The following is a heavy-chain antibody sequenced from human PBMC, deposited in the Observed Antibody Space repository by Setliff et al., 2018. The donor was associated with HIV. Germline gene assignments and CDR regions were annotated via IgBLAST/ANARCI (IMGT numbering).Heavy chain of an antibody. V-gene: IGHV4-39*06. CDR1: GGSISSSSYY. CDR3: ARGGGYDRSGYYPFDY. J-gene: IGHJ4*02. D-gene: IGHD3-22*01. Sequence: SETLSLTCTVSGGSISSSSYYWGWIRQPPGKGLEWIGSMYYSGSTYYNPSLKSRVTMSVDTSKNQFTLKLSSVTAADTAVYYCARGGGYDRSGYYPFDYWGQGTPVTVSS. CDR2: MYYSGST.